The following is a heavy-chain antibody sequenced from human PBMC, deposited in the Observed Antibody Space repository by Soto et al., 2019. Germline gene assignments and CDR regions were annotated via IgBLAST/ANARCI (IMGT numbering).Heavy chain of an antibody. D-gene: IGHD2-2*01. V-gene: IGHV3-30*18. CDR1: GFTFSSYG. CDR2: ISYDGSNK. CDR3: AKDSRNSTSCCKWFDP. J-gene: IGHJ5*02. Sequence: GGSLRLSCAASGFTFSSYGMHWVRQAPGKGLEWVAVISYDGSNKYYADSVKGRFTISRDNSKNTLYLQMNGLRAEDTAVYYCAKDSRNSTSCCKWFDPWGQGTLVTVSS.